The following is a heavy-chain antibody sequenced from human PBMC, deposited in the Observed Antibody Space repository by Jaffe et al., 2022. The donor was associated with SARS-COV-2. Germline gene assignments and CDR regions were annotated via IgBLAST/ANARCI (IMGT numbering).Heavy chain of an antibody. CDR3: ANSGWYPVWVY. D-gene: IGHD6-19*01. V-gene: IGHV3-23*01. Sequence: EVQLLESGGGLVQPGGSLRLSCAAPGSTFSNYDMSWVRQAPGKGLEWVSAISGSGVDTYYADSVKGRFTISRDNSKNTLYLQMNSLRAEDTAVYYCANSGWYPVWVYWGQGTLVTVSS. CDR2: ISGSGVDT. J-gene: IGHJ4*02. CDR1: GSTFSNYD.